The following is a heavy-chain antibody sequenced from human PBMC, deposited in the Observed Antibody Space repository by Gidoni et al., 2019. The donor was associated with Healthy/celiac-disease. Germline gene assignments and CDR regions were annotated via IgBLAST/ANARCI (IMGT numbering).Heavy chain of an antibody. CDR1: GFTFSSYA. J-gene: IGHJ5*02. D-gene: IGHD6-13*01. CDR2: ISGSGGST. CDR3: AKDRYPGDSSSWLGHWFDP. Sequence: EVQLLESGGGLVQPGGSLRLSCAASGFTFSSYAMSWVRQAPGKGLEWVSAISGSGGSTYYADSVKGRFTISRDNSKNTLYLQMNSLRAEDTAVYYCAKDRYPGDSSSWLGHWFDPWGQGTLVTVSS. V-gene: IGHV3-23*01.